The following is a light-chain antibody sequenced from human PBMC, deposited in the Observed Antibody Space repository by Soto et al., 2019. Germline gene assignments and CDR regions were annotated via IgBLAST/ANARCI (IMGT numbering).Light chain of an antibody. J-gene: IGKJ1*01. CDR3: QQYNNWPRT. Sequence: EIVMTQSPATLSVSPGERATLSCRASQSVSGSYLGWYQQQPGQAPRLLIYGASTRATDIPPGFSGSGSGTEFTLTISSLQSEDFAIYYCQQYNNWPRTFGQGTKVDI. V-gene: IGKV3-15*01. CDR2: GAS. CDR1: QSVSGSY.